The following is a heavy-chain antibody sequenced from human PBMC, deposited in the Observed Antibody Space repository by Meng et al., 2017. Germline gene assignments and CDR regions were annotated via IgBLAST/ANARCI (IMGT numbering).Heavy chain of an antibody. Sequence: ASVKVSCKVSGYTLTELSMHWVRQAPGKGLEWMGGFDPEDGETIYAQKSQGRVTMTEDTSTDTAYMELSSLRAEDTAVYYCARLTVAGHRDYYYGMDVWGQGTTVTVSS. CDR1: GYTLTELS. CDR3: ARLTVAGHRDYYYGMDV. D-gene: IGHD6-19*01. V-gene: IGHV1-24*01. CDR2: FDPEDGET. J-gene: IGHJ6*02.